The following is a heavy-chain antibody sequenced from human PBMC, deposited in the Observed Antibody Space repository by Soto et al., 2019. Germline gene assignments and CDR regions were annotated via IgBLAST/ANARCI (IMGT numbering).Heavy chain of an antibody. V-gene: IGHV3-23*01. CDR1: GFTFSSYA. CDR2: ISGSGGST. D-gene: IGHD3-3*01. CDR3: AKASQTIFGVVTPNPHGY. Sequence: PGGSLRLSCAASGFTFSSYAMSWVRQAPGKGLEWVSAISGSGGSTYYADSVKGRFTISRDNSKNTLYLQMNSLRAEDTAVYYWAKASQTIFGVVTPNPHGYWGQGTLVTVSS. J-gene: IGHJ4*02.